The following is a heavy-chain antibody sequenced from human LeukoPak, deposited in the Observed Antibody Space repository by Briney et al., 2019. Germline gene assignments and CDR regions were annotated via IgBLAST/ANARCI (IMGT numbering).Heavy chain of an antibody. Sequence: TGGSLRLSCAASGFTFSSHAMSWVRQAPGKGLEWVSAISGSGGSTYYADSVKGRFTISRDNSKNTLYLQMNSLRAEDTAVYYRAKAIRSRSFIAYWGREPWSPSPQ. CDR2: ISGSGGST. CDR3: AKAIRSRSFIAY. V-gene: IGHV3-23*01. CDR1: GFTFSSHA. D-gene: IGHD6-13*01. J-gene: IGHJ4*02.